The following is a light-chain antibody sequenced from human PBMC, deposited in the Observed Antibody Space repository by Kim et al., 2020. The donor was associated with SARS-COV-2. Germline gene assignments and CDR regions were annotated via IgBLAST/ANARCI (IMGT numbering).Light chain of an antibody. CDR1: QSVLYSSNNKNY. Sequence: DIVMTQSPDSLAVSLGERATINCKSSQSVLYSSNNKNYLAWYLQKPGQPPKLLISWASTRESGVPDRFSGSGSGTDFSLTISSLQAEDVAVYYCQQYYSTPLTFGGGTKVDIK. V-gene: IGKV4-1*01. J-gene: IGKJ4*01. CDR2: WAS. CDR3: QQYYSTPLT.